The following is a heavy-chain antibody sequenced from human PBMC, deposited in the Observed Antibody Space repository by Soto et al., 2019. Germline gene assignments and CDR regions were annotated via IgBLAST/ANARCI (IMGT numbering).Heavy chain of an antibody. Sequence: GGSLRLSCAASGFIFSSYSVNWVRQAPGKGLEWVAHISPSGSTIYYADSVRGRFSISRDTAKDSPYLQMNSLSDEDTAVYYCARRSNGYIFDYWGQGIQVTVSS. CDR2: ISPSGSTI. CDR1: GFIFSSYS. D-gene: IGHD3-22*01. J-gene: IGHJ4*02. CDR3: ARRSNGYIFDY. V-gene: IGHV3-48*02.